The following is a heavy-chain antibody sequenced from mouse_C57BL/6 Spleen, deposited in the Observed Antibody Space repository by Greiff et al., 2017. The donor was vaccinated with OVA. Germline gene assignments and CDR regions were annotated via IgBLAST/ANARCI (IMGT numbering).Heavy chain of an antibody. D-gene: IGHD4-1*01. CDR2: IDPSDSST. J-gene: IGHJ2*01. Sequence: QVQLQQPGAELVMPGASVKLSCKASGYTFTSYWMHWVKQRPGQGLAWIGEIDPSDSSTNYNQQFKGKSTLTVDKSSSTAYMQLSSLTSEDSAVYYCARVGTWYFDYWGQGTTLTVSS. V-gene: IGHV1-69*01. CDR1: GYTFTSYW. CDR3: ARVGTWYFDY.